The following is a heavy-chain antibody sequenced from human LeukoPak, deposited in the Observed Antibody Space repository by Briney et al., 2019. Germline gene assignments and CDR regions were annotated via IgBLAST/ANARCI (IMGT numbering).Heavy chain of an antibody. D-gene: IGHD3-10*01. J-gene: IGHJ4*02. CDR3: AKDPKYYYGSGSEGFDY. V-gene: IGHV3-23*01. CDR2: ISGSGGHT. CDR1: GFTFNSYA. Sequence: GGSLRLFCAACGFTFNSYAMSWVRQAPGRGREWVSAISGSGGHTYYADYVKRRFTIYRDNSKNTLYLQMNSLRAEDTAVYYCAKDPKYYYGSGSEGFDYWGQGTLVTVSS.